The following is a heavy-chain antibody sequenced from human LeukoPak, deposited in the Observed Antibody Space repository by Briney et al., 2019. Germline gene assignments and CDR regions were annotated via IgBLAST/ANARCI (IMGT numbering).Heavy chain of an antibody. D-gene: IGHD3-22*01. Sequence: SETLSLTCAVYGGSFSGYDRSWIRQPPGKGLEWIGEINHSGSTNYNPSLKSRVTISVDTSKNQFSLKLNSVTAADTAVYYCARVGYYDSSGYYIFDYWGQGTLVTVSS. J-gene: IGHJ4*02. CDR3: ARVGYYDSSGYYIFDY. CDR1: GGSFSGYD. CDR2: INHSGST. V-gene: IGHV4-34*01.